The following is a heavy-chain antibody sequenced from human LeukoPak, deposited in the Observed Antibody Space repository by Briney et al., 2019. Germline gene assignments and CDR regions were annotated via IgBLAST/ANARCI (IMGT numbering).Heavy chain of an antibody. CDR1: GGSISSGSYY. V-gene: IGHV4-31*03. J-gene: IGHJ5*02. Sequence: SETLSLTCTVSGGSISSGSYYWSWIRQHPGKGLEWIGYIYYSGSTYYNPSLKSRVTISVDTSKNQFSLRLSSVAAADTAVYYCARGGSSGLMFDPWGQGTLVTVSS. D-gene: IGHD3-22*01. CDR3: ARGGSSGLMFDP. CDR2: IYYSGST.